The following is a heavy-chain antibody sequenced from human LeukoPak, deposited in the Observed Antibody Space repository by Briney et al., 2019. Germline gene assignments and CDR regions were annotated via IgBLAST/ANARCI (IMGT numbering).Heavy chain of an antibody. CDR2: FDPEDGET. V-gene: IGHV1-24*01. CDR1: GYTLTELS. D-gene: IGHD3-3*01. Sequence: ASVKVSCKVSGYTLTELSMHWVRQAPGKGLEWMGGFDPEDGETIYAQRFQGRVTMTEDTSTDTAYMELSSLRSEDTAVYYCAKELSVFGVVTINWFDPWGQGTLVTVSS. CDR3: AKELSVFGVVTINWFDP. J-gene: IGHJ5*02.